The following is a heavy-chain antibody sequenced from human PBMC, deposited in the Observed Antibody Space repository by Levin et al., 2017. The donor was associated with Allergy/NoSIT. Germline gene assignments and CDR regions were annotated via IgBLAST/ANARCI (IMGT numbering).Heavy chain of an antibody. CDR2: IKSKTDGGTT. J-gene: IGHJ4*02. CDR1: GFTFSNAW. V-gene: IGHV3-15*01. CDR3: TTDQIGYCSSTSCSFDY. D-gene: IGHD2-2*01. Sequence: PGGSLRLSCAASGFTFSNAWMSWVRQAPGKGLEWVGRIKSKTDGGTTDYAAPVKGRFTISRDDSKNTLYLQMNSLKTEDTAVYYCTTDQIGYCSSTSCSFDYWGQGTLVTVSS.